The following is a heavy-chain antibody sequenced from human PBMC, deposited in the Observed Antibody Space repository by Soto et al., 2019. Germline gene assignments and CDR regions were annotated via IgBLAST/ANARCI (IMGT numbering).Heavy chain of an antibody. J-gene: IGHJ4*02. V-gene: IGHV3-30-3*01. CDR1: GFTFSSYA. Sequence: QVQLVESGGGVVQPGRSLRLSCVASGFTFSSYAIHWVRQAPGKGLEWVAVISYDGTNKYYADSVKGRFPISRDNSKNTLYLQMNSLRPEDMAVYYCARDRRPEVTVNFDYWGQGTLVTVSS. D-gene: IGHD1-20*01. CDR2: ISYDGTNK. CDR3: ARDRRPEVTVNFDY.